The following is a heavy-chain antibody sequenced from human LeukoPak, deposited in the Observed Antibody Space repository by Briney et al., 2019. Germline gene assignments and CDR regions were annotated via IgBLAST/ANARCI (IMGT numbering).Heavy chain of an antibody. V-gene: IGHV1-18*01. J-gene: IGHJ5*02. CDR2: ISAYNGNT. Sequence: GASVKVSCKASGYTFTSYGISWVRQAPGQGLEWMGWISAYNGNTNYAQKLQGRVIMTTDTSTRTAYMELRSLRSDDTAVYYCARIGGCSSTSCYVGDWFDPWGQGTLVTVSS. CDR1: GYTFTSYG. D-gene: IGHD2-2*01. CDR3: ARIGGCSSTSCYVGDWFDP.